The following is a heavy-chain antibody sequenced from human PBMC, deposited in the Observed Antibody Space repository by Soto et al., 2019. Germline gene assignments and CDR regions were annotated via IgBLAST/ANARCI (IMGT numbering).Heavy chain of an antibody. CDR1: GFTFNNYA. Sequence: PGESLKISCAASGFTFNNYAMGWVRQASGKGLEWVSAITGSGGDTYSADSVKGRFTISRDNSKNTLYLQMNSHSAEDTAIYYWAKWGSNSCSHHYYFDYWGQGTLVTVSS. J-gene: IGHJ4*02. D-gene: IGHD3-10*02. V-gene: IGHV3-23*01. CDR2: ITGSGGDT. CDR3: AKWGSNSCSHHYYFDY.